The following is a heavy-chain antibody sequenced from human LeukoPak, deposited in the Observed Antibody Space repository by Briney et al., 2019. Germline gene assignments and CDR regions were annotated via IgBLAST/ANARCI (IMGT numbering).Heavy chain of an antibody. CDR1: GFTFSSYA. Sequence: GGSLRLSCATSGFTFSSYAMSWVRQAPGKGLDWVSVISGSGGSTYYADSVKGRFTISRDNSKNTLYLQMNSLRAEDTAVYYCARDTTGYFDYWGQGTLVTVSS. V-gene: IGHV3-23*01. CDR3: ARDTTGYFDY. J-gene: IGHJ4*02. D-gene: IGHD1-1*01. CDR2: ISGSGGST.